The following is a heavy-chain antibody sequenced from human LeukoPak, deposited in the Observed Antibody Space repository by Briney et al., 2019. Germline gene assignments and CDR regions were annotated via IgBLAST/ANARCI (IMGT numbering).Heavy chain of an antibody. Sequence: SGTLSLTCAVSGGSISSSNWWSWVRQPPGKGLEWIESIYYSGSTNYNPSLKSRVTISVDTSKNQFSLKLSSVTAADTAVYYCARHGTPGDYWGQGTLVTVSS. CDR3: ARHGTPGDY. J-gene: IGHJ4*02. CDR2: IYYSGST. CDR1: GGSISSSNW. D-gene: IGHD1-1*01. V-gene: IGHV4-4*02.